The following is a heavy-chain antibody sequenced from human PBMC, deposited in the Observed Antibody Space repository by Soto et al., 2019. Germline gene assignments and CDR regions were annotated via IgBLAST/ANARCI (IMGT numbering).Heavy chain of an antibody. CDR1: GFTFDDYA. CDR3: AKALPSIAVAGTRYYYYGMDV. D-gene: IGHD6-19*01. J-gene: IGHJ6*02. Sequence: PGGSLRLSCAASGFTFDDYAMHWVRQAPGKGLEWVSGISWNSGSIGYADSVKGRFTISRDNAKNSLYLQMNSLRAEDTALYYCAKALPSIAVAGTRYYYYGMDVWGQGTTVTVSS. V-gene: IGHV3-9*01. CDR2: ISWNSGSI.